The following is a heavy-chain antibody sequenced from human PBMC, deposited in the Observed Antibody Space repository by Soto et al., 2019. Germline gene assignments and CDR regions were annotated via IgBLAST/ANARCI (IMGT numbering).Heavy chain of an antibody. V-gene: IGHV1-18*01. CDR1: GYTFTSYG. D-gene: IGHD3-9*01. Sequence: ASVKVSCKASGYTFTSYGISWVRQAPGKGLEWMGWISAYNGNTNYAQKLQGRVTMTTDTSTSTAYMELRSLRSDDTAVYYCAREVLRYFNWLYPGMDVWGQGTTVTVSS. CDR2: ISAYNGNT. J-gene: IGHJ6*02. CDR3: AREVLRYFNWLYPGMDV.